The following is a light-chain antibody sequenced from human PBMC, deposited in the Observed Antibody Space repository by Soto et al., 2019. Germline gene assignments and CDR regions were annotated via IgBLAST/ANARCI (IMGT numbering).Light chain of an antibody. CDR2: SNN. Sequence: QSVLTQPPSASGTPGQRVTISCSGSSSNIGSNYVYWYQQLPGTAPKLLIYSNNQRPSGVPDRFSGSKSGTSASLAISGLRSEDEDDYYCAAWDDSLSGYVFGTGTKVTVL. J-gene: IGLJ1*01. CDR3: AAWDDSLSGYV. CDR1: SSNIGSNY. V-gene: IGLV1-47*02.